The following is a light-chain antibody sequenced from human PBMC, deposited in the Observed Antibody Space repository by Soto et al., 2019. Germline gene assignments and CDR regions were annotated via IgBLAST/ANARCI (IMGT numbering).Light chain of an antibody. CDR2: GAS. CDR3: QQYGSSPQT. J-gene: IGKJ1*01. CDR1: QSVSSSY. V-gene: IGKV3-20*01. Sequence: EIVLTQSPGTLSLSPGERATLSCRASQSVSSSYLAWYQQKPGQAHRLIIYGASSRATGIPDRFSGSGSGTDFTITISRLEPEDCAVYCCQQYGSSPQTFGQGTKVEIK.